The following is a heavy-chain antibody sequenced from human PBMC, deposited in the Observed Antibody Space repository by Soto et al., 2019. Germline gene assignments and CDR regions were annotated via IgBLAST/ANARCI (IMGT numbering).Heavy chain of an antibody. Sequence: DVQLLESVGGLVQPGGSLTLSCAASRFTFSDFAMSWVRQAPGKGLEWVSSIGGTGTDTQYADSVKGRFTISRDNSRNTLYLQIDSLRDEDTAVYYCAKDAVPYNGKWDWFDSWGQGTLVIVSS. J-gene: IGHJ5*01. CDR2: IGGTGTDT. D-gene: IGHD1-20*01. CDR1: RFTFSDFA. V-gene: IGHV3-23*01. CDR3: AKDAVPYNGKWDWFDS.